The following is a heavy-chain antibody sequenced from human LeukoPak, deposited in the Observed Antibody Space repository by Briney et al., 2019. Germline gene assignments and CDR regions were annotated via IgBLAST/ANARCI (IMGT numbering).Heavy chain of an antibody. J-gene: IGHJ6*02. CDR2: INHSGST. CDR3: ARGGIYCSSTSCYISHYYYGMDV. Sequence: SETLSLTCAVSGGSFSGSYWSWIRPPPGEGLEWIGEINHSGSTTYNPSLKSRVTISVDTSKNQFSRKLSSVTAADTAVYYCARGGIYCSSTSCYISHYYYGMDVWGQGTTVTVSS. D-gene: IGHD2-2*02. V-gene: IGHV4-34*01. CDR1: GGSFSGSY.